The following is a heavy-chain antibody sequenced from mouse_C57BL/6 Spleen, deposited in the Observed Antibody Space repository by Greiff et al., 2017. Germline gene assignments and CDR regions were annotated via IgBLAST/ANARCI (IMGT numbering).Heavy chain of an antibody. CDR2: IDTSDSET. Sequence: QVQLKQPGAELVRPGSSVKLSCKASGYTFTSYWLDWVKQRPVQGLEWLGNIDTSDSETHYNQKFKDKATLTVDKSSSTASMQLSSLTSEDSAVEYWSRGNYYSGLAYWGQGTLVTVSA. D-gene: IGHD1-1*01. CDR1: GYTFTSYW. CDR3: SRGNYYSGLAY. J-gene: IGHJ3*01. V-gene: IGHV1-52*01.